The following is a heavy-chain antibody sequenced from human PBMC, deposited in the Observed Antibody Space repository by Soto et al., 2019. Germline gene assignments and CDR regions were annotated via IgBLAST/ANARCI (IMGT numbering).Heavy chain of an antibody. CDR2: INPNSGGT. V-gene: IGHV1-2*02. CDR1: GYTFTGYY. D-gene: IGHD3-16*01. CDR3: ARERGILYYYYYGMDV. Sequence: ASVKVSCKASGYTFTGYYIHWVRQAPGQGLEWMGWINPNSGGTNYAQKFQGRVTMTRDTSISTAYMELSRLRSDDTAVYYYARERGILYYYYYGMDVWGQGTRVTVS. J-gene: IGHJ6*02.